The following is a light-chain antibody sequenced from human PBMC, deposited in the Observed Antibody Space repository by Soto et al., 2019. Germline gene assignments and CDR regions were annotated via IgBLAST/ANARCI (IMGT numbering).Light chain of an antibody. Sequence: QSVLTQPASVSGFPGQSITVSCSGTSSDVGTYNYVSWFLQHPGKAPKLIIYNVNNRPSGVSNRFSGSKSGNTASLTISGLQAEDEADYYCNSYSSSNTRVVFGGGTKLTVL. CDR1: SSDVGTYNY. J-gene: IGLJ2*01. CDR2: NVN. V-gene: IGLV2-14*03. CDR3: NSYSSSNTRVV.